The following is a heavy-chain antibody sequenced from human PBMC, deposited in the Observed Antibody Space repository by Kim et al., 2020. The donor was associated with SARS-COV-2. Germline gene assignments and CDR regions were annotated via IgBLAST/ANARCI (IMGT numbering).Heavy chain of an antibody. D-gene: IGHD2-15*01. CDR3: ARGRWGIVVVPGMDV. Sequence: SETLSLTCTVSGGSISSYYWSWIRQPPGKGLEWIGYIYYSGSTNYNPSLKSRVTISVDTSKNQFPLKLSAVTAADTAVDYCARGRWGIVVVPGMDVWGQGTTVTVSS. V-gene: IGHV4-59*01. CDR1: GGSISSYY. J-gene: IGHJ6*02. CDR2: IYYSGST.